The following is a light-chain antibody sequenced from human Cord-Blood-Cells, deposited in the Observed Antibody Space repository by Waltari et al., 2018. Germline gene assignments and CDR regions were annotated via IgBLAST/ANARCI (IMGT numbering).Light chain of an antibody. Sequence: QSALTQPAPVSGSTGQSITISCTGTRSAVGGYNYVSWYQQPPGKAPKLMIYDVSNRPSGVSNRFSGSKSGNTASLTISGLQAEDEADYYCSSYTSSSTVVFGGGTKLTVL. CDR3: SSYTSSSTVV. CDR1: RSAVGGYNY. V-gene: IGLV2-14*01. CDR2: DVS. J-gene: IGLJ2*01.